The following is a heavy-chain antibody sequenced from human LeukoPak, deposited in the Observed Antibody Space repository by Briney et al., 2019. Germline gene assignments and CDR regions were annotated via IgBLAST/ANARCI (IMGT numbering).Heavy chain of an antibody. Sequence: ESGPTMVKPTRTLTLSCTFSGFSLSTSGVSVGWIRQPPGKALEWLALIYWNDEKRYSPSLKSRLTITKDTSKNQVVLTMTNMDPVDTATYYCAHRLSGWYYFDYWGQGTLVTVSS. J-gene: IGHJ4*02. D-gene: IGHD6-19*01. CDR1: GFSLSTSGVS. CDR3: AHRLSGWYYFDY. CDR2: IYWNDEK. V-gene: IGHV2-5*01.